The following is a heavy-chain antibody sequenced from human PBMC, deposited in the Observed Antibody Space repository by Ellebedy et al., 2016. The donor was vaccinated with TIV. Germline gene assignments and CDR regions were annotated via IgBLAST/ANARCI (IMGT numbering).Heavy chain of an antibody. CDR2: ISYSGNT. Sequence: MPSETLSLTCTVSGDSISSGGYYWSWIRQHPGKGLEWIGYISYSGNTYYNPSLKSPVSISVDTSKNHFSLKLGSVTAADTAVYYCARRYCSGRGDCSGGRITYFDYWGQGTLVTVSS. D-gene: IGHD2-21*02. CDR3: ARRYCSGRGDCSGGRITYFDY. V-gene: IGHV4-31*01. CDR1: GDSISSGGYY. J-gene: IGHJ4*02.